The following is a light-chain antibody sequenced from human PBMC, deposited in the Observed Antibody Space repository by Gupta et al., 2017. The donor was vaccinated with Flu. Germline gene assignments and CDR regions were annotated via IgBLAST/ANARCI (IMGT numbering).Light chain of an antibody. CDR3: VLYFGSGFYWL. V-gene: IGLV8-61*01. J-gene: IGLJ3*02. CDR1: SGSVSTDHF. Sequence: QTVVTQEPSFSVSPGGTVTLTCGLSSGSVSTDHFPSWYQQTPGQAPRTLIYNTYTRSDGVPDRFSGSILGNKAALTITGAQADGESHYYCVLYFGSGFYWLFGGGTKLTVL. CDR2: NTY.